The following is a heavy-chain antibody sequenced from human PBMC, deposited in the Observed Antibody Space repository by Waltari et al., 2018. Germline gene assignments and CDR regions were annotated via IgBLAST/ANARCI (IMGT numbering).Heavy chain of an antibody. CDR2: IYYSGST. CDR1: GYSISSSSYY. J-gene: IGHJ3*02. D-gene: IGHD6-13*01. V-gene: IGHV4-39*07. Sequence: QVQLQESGPGLVKPSETLSLTCAVSGYSISSSSYYWGWIRQPPGKGLEWIGSIYYSGSTYYNPSLKSRVTMSVDTSKNQFSLKLSSVTAADTAVYYCARIINYYSSSIGGDAFDIWGQGTMVTVSS. CDR3: ARIINYYSSSIGGDAFDI.